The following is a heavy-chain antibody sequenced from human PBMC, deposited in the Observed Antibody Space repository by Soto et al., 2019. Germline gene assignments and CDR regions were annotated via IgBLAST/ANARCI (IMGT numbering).Heavy chain of an antibody. V-gene: IGHV4-59*12. Sequence: VQLLESGPGLVKVSETLSLTCTVSGGSISGFFWTWIRQPPGKGLEWIGWVHNRGGTLYNASLKSRVTMSVDTSNNRLSLRLTSVTAADTALYYCARSAEVHQYPYGLDVWGQGTTVIVSS. CDR1: GGSISGFF. CDR3: ARSAEVHQYPYGLDV. D-gene: IGHD2-2*01. CDR2: VHNRGGT. J-gene: IGHJ6*02.